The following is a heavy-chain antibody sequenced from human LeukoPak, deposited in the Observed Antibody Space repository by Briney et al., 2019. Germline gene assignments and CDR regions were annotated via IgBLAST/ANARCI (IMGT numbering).Heavy chain of an antibody. J-gene: IGHJ5*02. CDR2: IYTSGST. V-gene: IGHV4-61*02. CDR3: ARGRTTATP. Sequence: PSQTLSLTCTVSGGSISSGSYYWSWIRQPAGKGLEWIGRIYTSGSTNYNPSLKSRVTISVDTSKNQFSLKLSSVTAADTAVYYCARGRTTATPWGQGTLVTVSS. D-gene: IGHD4-11*01. CDR1: GGSISSGSYY.